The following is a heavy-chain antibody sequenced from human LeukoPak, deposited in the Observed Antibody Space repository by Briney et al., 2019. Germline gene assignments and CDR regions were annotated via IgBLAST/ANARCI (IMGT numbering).Heavy chain of an antibody. V-gene: IGHV3-23*01. CDR3: AKDSIPQTYYYDSSGYYPFDY. J-gene: IGHJ4*02. CDR2: ISGSGGST. Sequence: PGGSLRLSCAASGFTFSSYAMSWVRQAPGKGLEWVPAISGSGGSTHYADSVKGRFTISRDNSKNTLYLQMNSLRAEDTAVYYCAKDSIPQTYYYDSSGYYPFDYWGQGTLVTVSS. CDR1: GFTFSSYA. D-gene: IGHD3-22*01.